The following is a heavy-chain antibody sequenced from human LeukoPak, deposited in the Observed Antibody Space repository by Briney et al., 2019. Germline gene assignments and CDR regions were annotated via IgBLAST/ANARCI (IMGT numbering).Heavy chain of an antibody. D-gene: IGHD2-15*01. CDR3: ARDLSGPSVY. CDR2: IYSGGST. J-gene: IGHJ4*02. Sequence: GGSLRLSCAASGFTVRNNYMSWVRQAPGKGVEWVSVIYSGGSTYYADSVKGRFTISRDNSKNTLYLQMNSLRAEDTAVYYCARDLSGPSVYWGQGTLVTVSS. V-gene: IGHV3-53*01. CDR1: GFTVRNNY.